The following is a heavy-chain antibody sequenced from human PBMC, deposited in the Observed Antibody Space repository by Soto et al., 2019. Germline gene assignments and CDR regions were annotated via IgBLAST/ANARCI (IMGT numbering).Heavy chain of an antibody. J-gene: IGHJ5*02. V-gene: IGHV3-21*01. CDR1: GFTFSSYS. CDR2: IGSSSSYI. Sequence: GRSLRLSCAASGFTFSSYSMNWVRQAPGKGLEWVSSIGSSSSYIYYADSVKGRFTISRDNAKNSLYLQMNSLRAEDTAVYYCARSTRNWFDPWGQGTLVTVSS. CDR3: ARSTRNWFDP.